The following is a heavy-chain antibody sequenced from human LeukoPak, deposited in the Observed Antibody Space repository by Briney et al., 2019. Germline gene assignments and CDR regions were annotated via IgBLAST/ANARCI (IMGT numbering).Heavy chain of an antibody. CDR2: IYYSGST. D-gene: IGHD1-26*01. V-gene: IGHV4-59*12. CDR3: ARDRIVGALWDAFDI. CDR1: GGSISKCY. Sequence: TQSLTSCHNGGSISKCYWIGLGRPRGKEIEWIGYIYYSGSTNYNPSLKSRVTISVDTSKNQFSLKLSSVTAADTAVYYCARDRIVGALWDAFDIWGQGTMVTVSS. J-gene: IGHJ3*02.